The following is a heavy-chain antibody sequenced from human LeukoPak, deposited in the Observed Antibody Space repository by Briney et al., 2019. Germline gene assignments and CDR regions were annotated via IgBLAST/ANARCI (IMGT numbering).Heavy chain of an antibody. CDR1: GCSFSSSSYY. Sequence: PSETLALTWTVPGCSFSSSSYYWDWIRQPPGKGLECIGNIYSSGTTYYNPSLKSRVTTSIDTSRSQFSLRLSSVTAAYTAVYCCVQNIPGSIEHWGQGTLVTVSS. V-gene: IGHV4-39*01. D-gene: IGHD1-20*01. J-gene: IGHJ1*01. CDR3: VQNIPGSIEH. CDR2: IYSSGTT.